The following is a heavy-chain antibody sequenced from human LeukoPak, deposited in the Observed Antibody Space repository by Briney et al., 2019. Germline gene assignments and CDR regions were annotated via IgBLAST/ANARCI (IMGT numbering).Heavy chain of an antibody. V-gene: IGHV3-11*01. D-gene: IGHD2-2*01. CDR2: ISSSGSTI. J-gene: IGHJ6*02. Sequence: GSPRLSCAASGFTFSDYYMSWIRQAPGKGLEWVSYISSSGSTIYYADSVKGRFTISRDNAKDSLYLQMNSLRAEDTAVYYCASGRQLLRSFYYYGMDVWGQGTTVTVSS. CDR1: GFTFSDYY. CDR3: ASGRQLLRSFYYYGMDV.